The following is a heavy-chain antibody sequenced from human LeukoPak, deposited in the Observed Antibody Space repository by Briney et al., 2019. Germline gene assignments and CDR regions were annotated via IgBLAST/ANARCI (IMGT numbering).Heavy chain of an antibody. CDR1: GYTFTSYD. J-gene: IGHJ6*03. D-gene: IGHD4-23*01. CDR3: ARGPHFYGGQGASSYYYYYYMDV. V-gene: IGHV1-8*01. Sequence: GASVKVSCKASGYTFTSYDINWVRQATGQGLEWMGWMNPNSGDTGYAQKFQGRVTMTRNTSISTAYMELSSLRSEDTAVYYCARGPHFYGGQGASSYYYYYYMDVWGKGTTVTVSS. CDR2: MNPNSGDT.